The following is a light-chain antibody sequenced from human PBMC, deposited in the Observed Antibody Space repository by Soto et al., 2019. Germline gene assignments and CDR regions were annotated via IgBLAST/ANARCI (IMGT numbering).Light chain of an antibody. V-gene: IGLV9-49*01. CDR1: SGYSNYQ. Sequence: QSVLTQPHSASASLGASVTLTCTLSSGYSNYQVDWYQQRPGKGPRFVMRVGTGGIVGSKGDGIPDRFSVLGSGLNRYMTIKNNHDEDESDYHCGADHGSGNNVVLVVGGGTELAVL. CDR2: VGTGGIVG. J-gene: IGLJ2*01. CDR3: GADHGSGNNVVLV.